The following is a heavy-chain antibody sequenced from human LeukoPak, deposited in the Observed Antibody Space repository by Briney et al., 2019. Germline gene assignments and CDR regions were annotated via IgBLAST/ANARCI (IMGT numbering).Heavy chain of an antibody. Sequence: ASVKVSCKASGYTFATYGISWVRQAPGQGLEWMGWISAYNGDTNYAQKFQGRVTMTTDTSTNTAYMELRSLRSDDTAVYYCARVLYHTFDYWGQGTLVTVSS. CDR3: ARVLYHTFDY. V-gene: IGHV1-18*01. CDR1: GYTFATYG. CDR2: ISAYNGDT. D-gene: IGHD2-2*01. J-gene: IGHJ4*02.